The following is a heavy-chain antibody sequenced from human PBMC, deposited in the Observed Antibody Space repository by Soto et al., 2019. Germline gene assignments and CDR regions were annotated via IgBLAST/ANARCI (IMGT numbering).Heavy chain of an antibody. CDR3: ARGRSGSWRLGMDV. J-gene: IGHJ6*02. Sequence: GGSLRLSCAASGFTFSSYAMHWVRQAPGKGLEWVAVISYDGSNKYYADSVKGRFTISRDNSKNTLYLQMNSLRAEDTAVYYCARGRSGSWRLGMDVWGQGTTVTVSS. V-gene: IGHV3-30-3*01. CDR2: ISYDGSNK. CDR1: GFTFSSYA. D-gene: IGHD3-10*01.